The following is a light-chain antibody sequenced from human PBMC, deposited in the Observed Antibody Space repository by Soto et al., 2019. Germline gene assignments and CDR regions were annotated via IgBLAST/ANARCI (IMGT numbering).Light chain of an antibody. CDR1: SGHSSHA. Sequence: QPVLTQSPSASASLGASVKLTCTLSSGHSSHAIAWHQQQPEKGPRYLMKLNSDGSHSKGDGIPDRFSGSSSGAERYLIISSLQSEDEADYYCQTWGTGIAVFGGGTQLTV. CDR2: LNSDGSH. CDR3: QTWGTGIAV. V-gene: IGLV4-69*01. J-gene: IGLJ7*01.